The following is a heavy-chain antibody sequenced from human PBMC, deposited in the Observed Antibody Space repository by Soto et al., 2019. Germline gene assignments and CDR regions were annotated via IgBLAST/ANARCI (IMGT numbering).Heavy chain of an antibody. CDR3: ARGVDTAMVNWYFDL. CDR2: IYYSGST. J-gene: IGHJ2*01. V-gene: IGHV4-30-4*01. Sequence: QVQLQESGPGLVKPSQTLSLTCTVSGGSISSGDYYWSWIRQPPGKGLAWIGYIYYSGSTYYNPSLTSQVTISLDTSKNQYSLKLSSVTAADTAVYYCARGVDTAMVNWYFDLWGRGPLVTVSS. CDR1: GGSISSGDYY. D-gene: IGHD5-18*01.